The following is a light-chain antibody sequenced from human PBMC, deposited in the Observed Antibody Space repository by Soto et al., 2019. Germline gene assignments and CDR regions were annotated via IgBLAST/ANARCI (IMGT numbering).Light chain of an antibody. Sequence: EIVLTQSPGTLSLSPWERATLSCRASQSVGTYVAWYQQKPGQAPRLLSYGASSRATGIPDRFSGSGSGTEFTRTISRLEPEDFAVYYCQQYVSIPLTFGGGTKVDIK. V-gene: IGKV3-20*01. J-gene: IGKJ4*01. CDR1: QSVGTY. CDR2: GAS. CDR3: QQYVSIPLT.